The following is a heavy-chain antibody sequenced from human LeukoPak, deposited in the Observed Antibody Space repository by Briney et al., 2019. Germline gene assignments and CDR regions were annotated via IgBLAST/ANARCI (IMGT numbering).Heavy chain of an antibody. CDR2: INHSGST. V-gene: IGHV4-34*01. Sequence: PSETLSLTCAVYGGSFSGYYWSWIRQPPGKGLEWIGEINHSGSTYYNPSLKSRVTISVDTSKNQFSLKLSSETAADTAVYYCARVRVVVTAPDSWGQGTLVTVSS. D-gene: IGHD2-21*02. CDR1: GGSFSGYY. J-gene: IGHJ4*02. CDR3: ARVRVVVTAPDS.